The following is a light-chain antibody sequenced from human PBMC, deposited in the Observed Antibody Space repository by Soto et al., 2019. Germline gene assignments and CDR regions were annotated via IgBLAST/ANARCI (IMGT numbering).Light chain of an antibody. CDR3: CSYAGSYKWDAV. V-gene: IGLV2-23*01. CDR1: NSDVGSFNL. Sequence: QSVLTQPASVSGSPGLSITISCTGTNSDVGSFNLVSWYQQHPGKAPKLMIYGDSKRPSGISIRFSGSKSGNTASLTISGLQAEDEAVYFCCSYAGSYKWDAVFGGGTKLTVL. J-gene: IGLJ2*01. CDR2: GDS.